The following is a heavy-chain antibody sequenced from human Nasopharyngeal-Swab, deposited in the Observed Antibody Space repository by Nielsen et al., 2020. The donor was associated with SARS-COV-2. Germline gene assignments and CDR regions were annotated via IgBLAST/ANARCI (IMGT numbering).Heavy chain of an antibody. CDR2: IWYDGSNK. CDR1: GFTFSSYG. V-gene: IGHV3-33*06. Sequence: SLKISCAASGFTFSSYGMHWVRQAPGKGLEWVAVIWYDGSNKYYADSVKGRFTISRDNSKNTLYLQMNSLRAEDTAVYYCAKDGTLLGYYYYGMDVWGQGTTVTVSS. J-gene: IGHJ6*02. D-gene: IGHD2-8*02. CDR3: AKDGTLLGYYYYGMDV.